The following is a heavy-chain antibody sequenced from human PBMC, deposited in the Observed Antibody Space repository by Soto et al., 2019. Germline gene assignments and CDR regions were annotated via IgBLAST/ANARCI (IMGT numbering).Heavy chain of an antibody. D-gene: IGHD3-3*01. CDR2: IYYSGST. CDR1: GGSISSSSYY. V-gene: IGHV4-39*01. J-gene: IGHJ4*02. Sequence: SETLSLTCTVSGGSISSSSYYWGWIRQPPGKGLEWIGSIYYSGSTYYNPSLKSRVTISVDTSKNQFSLKLSSVTTADTAVYYCARLSDFWSEYLDYWGQGTLVTVSS. CDR3: ARLSDFWSEYLDY.